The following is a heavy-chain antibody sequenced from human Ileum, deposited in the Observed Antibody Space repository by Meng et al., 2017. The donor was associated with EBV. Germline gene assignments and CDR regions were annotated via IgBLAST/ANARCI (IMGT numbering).Heavy chain of an antibody. CDR1: GGSISSSSYY. D-gene: IGHD2-2*01. V-gene: IGHV4-39*01. CDR2: IYYSGST. CDR3: ARSIVVVPAAIYY. Sequence: QLQVQESGPGLVNPSETLSPTCTGAGGSISSSSYYWGWIRQPPGKGLEWIGSIYYSGSTYYNPSLKSRVTISVDTSKNQFSLKLSSVTAADTAVYYCARSIVVVPAAIYYWGQGTLVTVSS. J-gene: IGHJ4*02.